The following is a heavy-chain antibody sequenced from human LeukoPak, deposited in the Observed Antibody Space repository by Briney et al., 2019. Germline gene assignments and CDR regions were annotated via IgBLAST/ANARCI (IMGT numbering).Heavy chain of an antibody. D-gene: IGHD3-16*01. CDR1: GGTFSSYA. CDR3: ARERGISAFDI. Sequence: SVKVSCKASGGTFSSYAISWVRQAPGQGLEWMGRIISILGIANYAQRFQGRVTMTRDTSISTAYMELSNLRSDDTAVYYCARERGISAFDIWGQGTMVTVSS. J-gene: IGHJ3*02. CDR2: IISILGIA. V-gene: IGHV1-69*04.